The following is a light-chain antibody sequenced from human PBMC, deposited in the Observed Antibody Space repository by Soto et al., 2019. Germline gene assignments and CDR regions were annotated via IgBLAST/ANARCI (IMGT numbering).Light chain of an antibody. CDR1: QSVLYSSNNKNY. CDR3: QHYYSTPPIT. J-gene: IGKJ5*01. Sequence: DIVMTQSPDSLAVSLGERATINCKSSQSVLYSSNNKNYLAWYQQKPGQPPKLLIYWASTRESGVPDRFSGSGSGTYFTLTICSRQAEDVAVYYCQHYYSTPPITFGQGTRLEIK. CDR2: WAS. V-gene: IGKV4-1*01.